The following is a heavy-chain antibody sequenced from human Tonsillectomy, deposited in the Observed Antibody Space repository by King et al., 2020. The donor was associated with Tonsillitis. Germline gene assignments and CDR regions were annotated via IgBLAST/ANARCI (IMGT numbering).Heavy chain of an antibody. V-gene: IGHV3-53*01. D-gene: IGHD3-10*01. CDR3: ARDRVLLWFGELSYYYGMDV. CDR2: VYSGGST. Sequence: VQLVESEGGLIQPGGSLRLSCAASGFTVSSNYMSWVRQAPGKGLEWVSVVYSGGSTYYADSVKGRFTISRDNSKNTLYLQMNSLRAEDTAVYYCARDRVLLWFGELSYYYGMDVWGQGTTVTVSS. CDR1: GFTVSSNY. J-gene: IGHJ6*02.